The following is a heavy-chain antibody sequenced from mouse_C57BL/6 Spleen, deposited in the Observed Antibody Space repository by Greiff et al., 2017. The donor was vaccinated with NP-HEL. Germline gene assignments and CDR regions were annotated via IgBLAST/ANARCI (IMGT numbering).Heavy chain of an antibody. CDR2: IDPSDSYT. CDR3: ARSTDAYWYFDV. J-gene: IGHJ1*03. V-gene: IGHV1-69*01. Sequence: QVQLQQPGAELVMPGASVKLSCKASGYTFTSYWMHWVKQRPGQGLEWIGEIDPSDSYTNYNQKFKGKSTLTVDKSSSTAYMQLSSLTSEDSAVYYCARSTDAYWYFDVWGTGTTGTVSS. D-gene: IGHD4-1*02. CDR1: GYTFTSYW.